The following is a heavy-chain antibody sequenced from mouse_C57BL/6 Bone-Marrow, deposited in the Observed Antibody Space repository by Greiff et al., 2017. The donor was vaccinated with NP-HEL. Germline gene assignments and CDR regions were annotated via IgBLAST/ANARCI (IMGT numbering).Heavy chain of an antibody. CDR2: INRDGGST. D-gene: IGHD1-3*01. J-gene: IGHJ4*01. CDR3: AREGDGVYDYAMDY. Sequence: EVMLVESGGGLVQPGESLKLSCESNEYEFPSYDMSWVRKTPEKRLELVAAINRDGGSTYYPDTMESQSIISRDNTTKTVYLQMSSLRYEDTALYYCAREGDGVYDYAMDYWGQGTSVTVSS. V-gene: IGHV5-2*01. CDR1: EYEFPSYD.